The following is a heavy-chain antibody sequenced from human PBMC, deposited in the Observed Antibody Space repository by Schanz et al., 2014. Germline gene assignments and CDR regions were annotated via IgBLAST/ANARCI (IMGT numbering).Heavy chain of an antibody. Sequence: EVHLVESGGGLVQPGGSLGLSCAASGITFSSHSFNWARQAPGKGLEWISYITYNGGTIYYADSVKGRFTISRDNAKNSLYLEMNSLRAEDTALYYCARDRRNADLDYWGQGTLVTVSS. J-gene: IGHJ4*02. D-gene: IGHD1-1*01. CDR2: ITYNGGTI. V-gene: IGHV3-48*01. CDR1: GITFSSHS. CDR3: ARDRRNADLDY.